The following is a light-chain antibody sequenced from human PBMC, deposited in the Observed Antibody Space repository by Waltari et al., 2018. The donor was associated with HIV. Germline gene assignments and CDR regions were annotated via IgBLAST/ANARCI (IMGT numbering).Light chain of an antibody. J-gene: IGLJ2*01. CDR2: EVS. CDR1: SSDVGGYNL. Sequence: QSALTQPASVSGSPGQSITISCTGTSSDVGGYNLVSWYQPHPGKAPKLMIYEVSKRPSGVSKRCSGSKSGNTASLTISGLQAEDEADYYCCAYAGSTTYVIFGGGTKLTVL. CDR3: CAYAGSTTYVI. V-gene: IGLV2-23*02.